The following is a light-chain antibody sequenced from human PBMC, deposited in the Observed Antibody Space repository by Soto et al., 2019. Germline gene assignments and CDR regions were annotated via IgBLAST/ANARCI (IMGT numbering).Light chain of an antibody. CDR3: LQHHTYPFT. CDR1: QGINNL. J-gene: IGKJ3*01. CDR2: AAS. Sequence: DIAMTQSPSSLSASVGDRVTITCRASQGINNLLGWYQQGPGKAPKRLIYAASNLEGGVPSRFSGSGFGAEFTLTISSLQPEDFATYYCLQHHTYPFTFGPGTKLDVK. V-gene: IGKV1-17*01.